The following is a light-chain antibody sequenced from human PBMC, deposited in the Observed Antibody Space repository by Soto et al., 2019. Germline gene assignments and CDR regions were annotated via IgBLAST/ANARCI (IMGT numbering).Light chain of an antibody. V-gene: IGLV2-14*01. CDR1: SSDVGGYNY. CDR2: DVS. CDR3: SSYTGSSTPLV. J-gene: IGLJ2*01. Sequence: QSALTQPASVSGSPGQSITISCTGTSSDVGGYNYVSWYQQHPGKAPKLMIYDVSNRPSGVSNRFSGSKSGNTASLTISGLQAEDEAAYYCSSYTGSSTPLVFGGGTKLTVL.